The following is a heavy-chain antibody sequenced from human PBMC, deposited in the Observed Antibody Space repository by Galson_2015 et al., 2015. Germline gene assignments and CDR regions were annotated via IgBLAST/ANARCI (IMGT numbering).Heavy chain of an antibody. V-gene: IGHV4-31*03. Sequence: TLSLTCTVSGDSLNSGGFYWSWIRQHPGKGLEWIGYIYYSGSTDYNPSLKSRLTMSVDMSKNQFSLRLSSVTAADTAVYYCARVRYRDWFDPWGQGTLVTVSS. CDR3: ARVRYRDWFDP. CDR1: GDSLNSGGFY. CDR2: IYYSGST. D-gene: IGHD3-16*02. J-gene: IGHJ5*02.